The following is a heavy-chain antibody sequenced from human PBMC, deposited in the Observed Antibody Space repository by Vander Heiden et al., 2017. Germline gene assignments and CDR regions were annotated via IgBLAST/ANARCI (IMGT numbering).Heavy chain of an antibody. J-gene: IGHJ2*01. Sequence: QEQLVESGGGVVQPGGSLRLSCAAPGFTFSTYVMHWVRQAPGKGLEWVAIIWYDGTNKYYADSVRGRFTISRDNSKNTVYLQLNSVGAIDAAVYTGARARRVAGWFFDLWSRGTLVTASS. CDR1: GFTFSTYV. D-gene: IGHD2-21*01. CDR3: ARARRVAGWFFDL. CDR2: IWYDGTNK. V-gene: IGHV3-33*01.